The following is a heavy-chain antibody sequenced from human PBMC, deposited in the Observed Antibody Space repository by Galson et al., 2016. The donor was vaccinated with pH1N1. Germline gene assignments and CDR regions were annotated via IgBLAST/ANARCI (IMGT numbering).Heavy chain of an antibody. CDR2: ISSSSSTI. V-gene: IGHV3-48*01. D-gene: IGHD1-14*01. J-gene: IGHJ6*02. CDR1: GFTFSSYS. CDR3: ARVNHYYHYGVDV. Sequence: SLRLSCAASGFTFSSYSMNWVRQAPGKGLEWVSYISSSSSTIYYADSVKGRFTISRDNAKNSLYLQMNSLRAEDTAVYYCARVNHYYHYGVDVWGQGTTVTVSS.